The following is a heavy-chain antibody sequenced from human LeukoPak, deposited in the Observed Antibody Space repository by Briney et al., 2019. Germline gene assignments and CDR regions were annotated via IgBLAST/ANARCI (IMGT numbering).Heavy chain of an antibody. CDR1: GFTFSTYG. J-gene: IGHJ4*02. Sequence: GGSLRLSCAASGFTFSTYGMHWVRQAPGKGLEWVAFIRYDGSNKYYGDSVKGRLTFSRDNSKNTLYLQMNSLRPEDTALYYCAPRVVVTAATFDYWGQGTLVTLSS. V-gene: IGHV3-30*02. CDR3: APRVVVTAATFDY. D-gene: IGHD2-21*02. CDR2: IRYDGSNK.